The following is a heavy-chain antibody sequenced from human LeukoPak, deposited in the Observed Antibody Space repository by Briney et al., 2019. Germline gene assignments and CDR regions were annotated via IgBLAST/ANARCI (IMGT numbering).Heavy chain of an antibody. CDR2: IKEDGSGK. CDR3: ARDPRSKGGDWGDFDY. J-gene: IGHJ4*02. D-gene: IGHD2-21*02. V-gene: IGHV3-7*01. CDR1: GFTFSNAW. Sequence: GGSLRLSCAASGFTFSNAWMSWVRQAPGKGLEWVASIKEDGSGKYYVDSVKGRFTTSRDNAKNSLNLQMTSLRAEDTAVYYCARDPRSKGGDWGDFDYWGQGTLVTVSS.